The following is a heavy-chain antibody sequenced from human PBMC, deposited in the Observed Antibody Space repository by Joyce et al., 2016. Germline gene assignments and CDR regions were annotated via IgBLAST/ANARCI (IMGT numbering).Heavy chain of an antibody. J-gene: IGHJ4*02. D-gene: IGHD5/OR15-5a*01. CDR2: ISPYNGQT. Sequence: QVQLVQSGGEVQKPGASVKVSCKASGYIFINYGLTWVRQAPGQGLEWMGLISPYNGQTNYAPRLQGRVTMTTDTSTSTAYMELRSLNSDDTAVYYCARDVSSMNTPGFWGQGTLVTVSS. V-gene: IGHV1-18*01. CDR3: ARDVSSMNTPGF. CDR1: GYIFINYG.